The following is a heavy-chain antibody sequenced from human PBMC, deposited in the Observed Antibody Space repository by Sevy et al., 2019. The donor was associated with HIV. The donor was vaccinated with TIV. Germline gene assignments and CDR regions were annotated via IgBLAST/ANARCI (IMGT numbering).Heavy chain of an antibody. J-gene: IGHJ4*02. D-gene: IGHD3-22*01. CDR3: ARRFGDSSGYYDY. CDR2: ISTFNGNT. CDR1: GYTFTSYG. V-gene: IGHV1-18*01. Sequence: ASVKVSCKASGYTFTSYGISWVRQAPGQGLEWMGCISTFNGNTNYAQNLQGRVSMTTDTSTSTAYMELRSLGSDDTAVYYCARRFGDSSGYYDYWGQGTLVTVSS.